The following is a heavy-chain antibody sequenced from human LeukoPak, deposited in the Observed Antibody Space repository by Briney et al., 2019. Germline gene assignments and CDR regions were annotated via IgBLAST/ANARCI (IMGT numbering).Heavy chain of an antibody. D-gene: IGHD3-16*01. Sequence: ASVKVSCKASGYTFTGHYMHWVRQAPGQGLEWMGWVNPNSGGTNYAQKFQGRVTMTRDTSISTAYMELSRLRSDDTAVYYCARAPKTRGLYYYYYMDVWGKGTTVTVSS. V-gene: IGHV1-2*02. J-gene: IGHJ6*03. CDR3: ARAPKTRGLYYYYYMDV. CDR1: GYTFTGHY. CDR2: VNPNSGGT.